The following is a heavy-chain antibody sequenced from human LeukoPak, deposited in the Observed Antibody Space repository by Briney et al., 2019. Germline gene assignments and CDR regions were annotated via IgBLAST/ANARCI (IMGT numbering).Heavy chain of an antibody. V-gene: IGHV3-30*04. CDR3: ARGRDYYGSGSYYKGSIDP. J-gene: IGHJ5*02. Sequence: PGGSLRLSCAASGFTFSSYAMHWVRQAPGKGLEWVAVIPYDGSNKYYADSVKGRFTISRDNSKNTLYLQMNSLRAEDTAVYYCARGRDYYGSGSYYKGSIDPWGQGTLVTVSS. CDR2: IPYDGSNK. D-gene: IGHD3-10*01. CDR1: GFTFSSYA.